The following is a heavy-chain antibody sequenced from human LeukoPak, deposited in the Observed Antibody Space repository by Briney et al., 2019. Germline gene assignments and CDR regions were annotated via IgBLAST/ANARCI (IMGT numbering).Heavy chain of an antibody. Sequence: GESLKISCKGSGYSFTSYWIGWVGQMPGKGLEWMGIIYPGDSDTRYSPSFQGQVTISADKSISTAYLQWSSLKASDTAMYYCARTPLHSSGWPYYFDYWGQGTLVTVSS. J-gene: IGHJ4*02. D-gene: IGHD6-19*01. CDR1: GYSFTSYW. V-gene: IGHV5-51*01. CDR3: ARTPLHSSGWPYYFDY. CDR2: IYPGDSDT.